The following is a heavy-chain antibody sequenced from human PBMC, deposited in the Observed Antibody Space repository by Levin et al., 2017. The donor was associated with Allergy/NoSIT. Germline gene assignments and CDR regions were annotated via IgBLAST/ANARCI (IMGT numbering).Heavy chain of an antibody. V-gene: IGHV3-23*01. J-gene: IGHJ4*02. D-gene: IGHD3-10*01. CDR1: GFTFRTYA. CDR3: AKAEYYYGSGGGY. Sequence: GGSLRLSCAASGFTFRTYAMSWVRQAPGKGLEWVSAISGGGGATYYTDSVKGRFTISRDNSKNTVYLQMSSLRAEDTAVYYCAKAEYYYGSGGGYWGQGTLVTVSS. CDR2: ISGGGGAT.